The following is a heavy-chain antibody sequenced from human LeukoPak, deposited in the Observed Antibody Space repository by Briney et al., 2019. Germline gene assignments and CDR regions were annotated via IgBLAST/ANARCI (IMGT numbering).Heavy chain of an antibody. CDR2: IYSGGST. CDR3: ARGGGGAAAVLPYYYYYGMDV. CDR1: GFTVSSNY. Sequence: GGSLRLSCAASGFTVSSNYMSWVRQAPGKGLEWVSVIYSGGSTYYADSVKGRFTISRDNSKNTLYLQMNSLRSEDTAVYYCARGGGGAAAVLPYYYYYGMDVWGQGTTVTVSS. J-gene: IGHJ6*02. D-gene: IGHD6-13*01. V-gene: IGHV3-53*05.